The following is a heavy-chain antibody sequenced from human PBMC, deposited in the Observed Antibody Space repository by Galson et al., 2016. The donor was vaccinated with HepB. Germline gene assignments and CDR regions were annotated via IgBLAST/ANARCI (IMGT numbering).Heavy chain of an antibody. J-gene: IGHJ4*02. CDR2: IYPGDSET. CDR3: ARRPAAGQENLDY. Sequence: QSGAEVKTPGESLKISCKGSGCSFTDYWIAWVRQMPGKGLEWMGIIYPGDSETKYSPSFHGPVTITADNSITTAYLHWRSLKASDTAIDYFARRPAAGQENLDYWGQGTLVTVSS. CDR1: GCSFTDYW. V-gene: IGHV5-51*01. D-gene: IGHD6-13*01.